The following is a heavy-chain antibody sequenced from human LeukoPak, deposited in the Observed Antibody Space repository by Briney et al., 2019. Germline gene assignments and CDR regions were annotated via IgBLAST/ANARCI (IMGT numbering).Heavy chain of an antibody. D-gene: IGHD3-10*01. Sequence: GGSLRLSCAASGFTFSSYWMSWVRQAPGKGLEWVANIKQDGSEKYYVDSVKGRFTISRDNAKNSLYLQMNSLRAEDTAVYYCARDYYYGSGSVNDYWGQGTLVTVSS. V-gene: IGHV3-7*01. CDR2: IKQDGSEK. CDR3: ARDYYYGSGSVNDY. J-gene: IGHJ4*02. CDR1: GFTFSSYW.